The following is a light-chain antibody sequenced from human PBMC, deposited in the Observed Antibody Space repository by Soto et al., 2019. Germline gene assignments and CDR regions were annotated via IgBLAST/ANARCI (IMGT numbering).Light chain of an antibody. J-gene: IGKJ5*01. CDR2: DAS. Sequence: DIQMTQSPSSLSASVGDRVTITCRASQNIDNYLNWYQHNPGEAPKLLIYDASNLQSGVPSRFSGSGSGTDFTLTISSLQPEDFATYYCQQSYSTPITFGQGTRLEIK. V-gene: IGKV1-39*01. CDR3: QQSYSTPIT. CDR1: QNIDNY.